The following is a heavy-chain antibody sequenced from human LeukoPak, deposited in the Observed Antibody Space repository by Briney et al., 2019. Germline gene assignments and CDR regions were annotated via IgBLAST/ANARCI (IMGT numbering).Heavy chain of an antibody. CDR2: INSDGSTR. CDR3: ASALGWGDY. J-gene: IGHJ4*02. CDR1: GFXFSAYW. D-gene: IGHD6-19*01. Sequence: GESLRLSCAASGFXFSAYWMHWVRQAPGKGLVWVSRINSDGSTRSYADSVKGRFTISRDNAKNTLYLQMNSLRAEDTAMYYCASALGWGDYWGQGTLVTVSS. V-gene: IGHV3-74*01.